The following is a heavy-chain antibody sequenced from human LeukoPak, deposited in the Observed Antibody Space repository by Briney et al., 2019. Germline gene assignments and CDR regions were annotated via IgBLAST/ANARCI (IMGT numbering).Heavy chain of an antibody. CDR3: ARYVTYGSGKYYFDY. Sequence: SETLSLTCTVSGDSISSSYNSWSWFRQPPGKELEWIASISHSGSTYYNPSLKSRVTISVDTSMNQISLRLSSVTAADTAVYFCARYVTYGSGKYYFDYWGQGSLVTVSS. CDR1: GDSISSSYNS. J-gene: IGHJ4*02. V-gene: IGHV4-39*01. CDR2: ISHSGST. D-gene: IGHD3-10*01.